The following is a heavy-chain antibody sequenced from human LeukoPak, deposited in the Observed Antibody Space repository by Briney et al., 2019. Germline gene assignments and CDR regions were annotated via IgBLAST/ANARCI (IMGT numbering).Heavy chain of an antibody. CDR3: ARRAKGSSSLPGLFSFDP. Sequence: PGGSLRLSCAASGFTFSSYGMHWVRQAPGKGLEWVAFIRYDGSNKYYADSVKGRFTISRDNSKNTLYLQMNSLRAEDTAVYYCARRAKGSSSLPGLFSFDPWGQGTLVTVS. D-gene: IGHD6-13*01. CDR2: IRYDGSNK. J-gene: IGHJ5*02. CDR1: GFTFSSYG. V-gene: IGHV3-30*02.